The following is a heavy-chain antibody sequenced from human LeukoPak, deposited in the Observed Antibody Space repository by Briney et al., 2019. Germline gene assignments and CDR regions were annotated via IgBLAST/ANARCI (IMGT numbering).Heavy chain of an antibody. CDR2: ISGTNDNT. J-gene: IGHJ4*02. V-gene: IGHV3-23*01. Sequence: GGSLRLSCAASGFTFSSYAMSWVRQAPGKGLEWVSSISGTNDNTYYADSVKDRFTVSRDNSKNTLSLQMNSLRAEDTAVYYCAKGRGTTVTSAANYWGQGTLVTVSS. CDR1: GFTFSSYA. D-gene: IGHD4-17*01. CDR3: AKGRGTTVTSAANY.